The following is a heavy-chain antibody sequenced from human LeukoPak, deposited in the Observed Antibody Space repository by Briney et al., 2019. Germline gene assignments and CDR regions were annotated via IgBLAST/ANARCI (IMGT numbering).Heavy chain of an antibody. V-gene: IGHV3-23*01. J-gene: IGHJ3*02. CDR2: TSGSGGST. D-gene: IGHD6-19*01. CDR1: GFTFSSYG. CDR3: AKYYNSGWGNAFDI. Sequence: GGSLRLSCAASGFTFSSYGMSWVRQAPGKGLEWVSGTSGSGGSTYYADSVKGRFTISRDNSKSTLYLQMNSPRAEYTAVYYCAKYYNSGWGNAFDIWGQGTMVTVSS.